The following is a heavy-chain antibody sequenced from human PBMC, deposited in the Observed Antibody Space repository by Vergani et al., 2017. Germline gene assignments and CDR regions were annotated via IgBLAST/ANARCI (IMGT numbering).Heavy chain of an antibody. CDR1: GFSYRGHG. Sequence: QVQLVESGGGVVQPGRSLTLSCVASGFSYRGHGMHGVRQAPGKGLEWVAMISYDGDRRDYGNFAKGRFTISRDSSKTVYLQMNSLRVEDTAMYFCAKDLSYSTAWPHLDARGQGTLVTVSS. V-gene: IGHV3-30*18. CDR3: AKDLSYSTAWPHLDA. J-gene: IGHJ4*02. D-gene: IGHD4-11*01. CDR2: ISYDGDRR.